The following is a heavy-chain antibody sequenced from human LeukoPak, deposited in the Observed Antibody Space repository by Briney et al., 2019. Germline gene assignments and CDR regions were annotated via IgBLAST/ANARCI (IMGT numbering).Heavy chain of an antibody. Sequence: PGGSLRLSCAASGFTFSKYWMLWVRQAPGKGLESVSRINTDGTVTTYADSVKGRFTAPRDNADNTMFLQMNSVRDEDTAVYYCATKQWLAPPPDSWGQGTPVTVSS. D-gene: IGHD6-19*01. CDR2: INTDGTVT. J-gene: IGHJ4*02. CDR3: ATKQWLAPPPDS. CDR1: GFTFSKYW. V-gene: IGHV3-74*01.